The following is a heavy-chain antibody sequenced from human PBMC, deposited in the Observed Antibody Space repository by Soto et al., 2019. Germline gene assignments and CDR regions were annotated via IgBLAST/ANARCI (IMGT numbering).Heavy chain of an antibody. CDR1: GLTVSGKKY. CDR3: ATWHEREHAYDV. V-gene: IGHV3-53*01. CDR2: LYDVDGS. D-gene: IGHD1-1*01. Sequence: DVQLVESGGGLMQPGESLRLSCAASGLTVSGKKYVAWVRQAPGKGLEWVSALYDVDGSFYADSVKGRFTTSSDSSKTTVYPQMYGLRPDDTAVYYCATWHEREHAYDVWGQGTTVTVSS. J-gene: IGHJ3*01.